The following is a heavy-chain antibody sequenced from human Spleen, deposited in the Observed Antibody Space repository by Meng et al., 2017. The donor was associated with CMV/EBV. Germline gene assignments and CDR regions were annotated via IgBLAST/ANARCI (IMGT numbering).Heavy chain of an antibody. V-gene: IGHV3-21*01. D-gene: IGHD3-10*01. CDR3: ATSLVVRFAFDY. Sequence: SCAASGLPFSSYSMNCVRQAPGKGLEWVSSISSSSSYIYYADSVKGRFTISRDNAKNSLYLQMNSLRAEDTAVYYCATSLVVRFAFDYWGQGTLVTVSS. CDR2: ISSSSSYI. J-gene: IGHJ4*01. CDR1: GLPFSSYS.